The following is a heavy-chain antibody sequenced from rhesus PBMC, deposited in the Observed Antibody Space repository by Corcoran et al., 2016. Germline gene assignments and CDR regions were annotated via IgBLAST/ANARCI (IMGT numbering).Heavy chain of an antibody. D-gene: IGHD3-9*01. CDR1: GGSIGSSY. V-gene: IGHV4-169*02. Sequence: QLQLQESGPGLVRPSEPPSVTCAGPGGSIGSSYGIWIRQAPGKGLGWIGYFYGSASCTTYNPSRNSRATLSVDTPKTLRSLTLSSVTAAVTSLEYFARDTDYFDYWGQGVLVTVSS. CDR3: ARDTDYFDY. J-gene: IGHJ4*01. CDR2: FYGSASCT.